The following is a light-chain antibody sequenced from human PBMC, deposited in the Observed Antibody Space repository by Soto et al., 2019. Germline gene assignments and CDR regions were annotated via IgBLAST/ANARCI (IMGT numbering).Light chain of an antibody. J-gene: IGKJ1*01. CDR2: AAS. CDR1: QGISSY. Sequence: SPWTQSPDAPPVTLGDPVNLTFRSSQGISSYLAWYQQKPGKAPKLLIYAASTLQSGVPSRFSGSGSGTEFTLTISSLQSEDFAIYDCQQYNSLWTFCHGTKVDI. CDR3: QQYNSLWT. V-gene: IGKV1-8*01.